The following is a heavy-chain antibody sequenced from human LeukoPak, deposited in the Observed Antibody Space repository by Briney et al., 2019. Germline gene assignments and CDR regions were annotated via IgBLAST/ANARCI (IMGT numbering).Heavy chain of an antibody. J-gene: IGHJ6*03. CDR3: ARGKVYYYYYYMDA. CDR1: GGSFSGYY. Sequence: SETLSLTRAVYGGSFSGYYWSWIRQPPGKGLEWIGEINHSGSTNYNPSLKSRVTISVDTSKNQFSLKLSSVTAADTAVYYCARGKVYYYYYYMDAWGKGTTVTVSS. CDR2: INHSGST. V-gene: IGHV4-34*01.